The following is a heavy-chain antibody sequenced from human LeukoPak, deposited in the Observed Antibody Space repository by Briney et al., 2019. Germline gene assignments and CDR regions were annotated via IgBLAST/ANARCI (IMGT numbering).Heavy chain of an antibody. CDR2: IYYSGST. V-gene: IGHV4-39*01. Sequence: SETLSLTCTVSGGSIGSSSYYWGWIRQPPGKGLEWIGSIYYSGSTYYNPSLKSRVTISVDTSKNQFSLKLSSVTAADTAVYYCASSRGSGSYSDYWGQGTLVTVSS. D-gene: IGHD3-10*01. CDR3: ASSRGSGSYSDY. CDR1: GGSIGSSSYY. J-gene: IGHJ4*02.